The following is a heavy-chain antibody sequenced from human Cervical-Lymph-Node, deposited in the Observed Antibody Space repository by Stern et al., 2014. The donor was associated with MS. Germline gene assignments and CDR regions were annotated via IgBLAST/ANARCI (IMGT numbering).Heavy chain of an antibody. CDR3: ARPDISSALKW. CDR1: GYTFTNFA. J-gene: IGHJ4*02. CDR2: INTNTGNA. D-gene: IGHD3-3*01. V-gene: IGHV7-4-1*01. Sequence: MQLVESGSELKEPGASAKVSCKASGYTFTNFAVNWVRQAPGQGLDWVGWINTNTGNATYAQGFAGRFVFSLDTSVSSAYLQIDSLKAEDTAVYYCARPDISSALKWWGQGSLVTVSS.